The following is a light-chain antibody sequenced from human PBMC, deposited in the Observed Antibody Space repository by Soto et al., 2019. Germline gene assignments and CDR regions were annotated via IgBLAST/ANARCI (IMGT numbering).Light chain of an antibody. V-gene: IGKV3-20*01. J-gene: IGKJ1*01. CDR3: QQYGSSPWT. CDR1: QSVSSSY. Sequence: EIVLTQSPGTLSLSPGERATLSCRASQSVSSSYLAWYQQKPGQAPRLLIYGASSRATGIPDRFSGSGAGTDFTLTISRLESEDFAVYYCQQYGSSPWTFGQGTKV. CDR2: GAS.